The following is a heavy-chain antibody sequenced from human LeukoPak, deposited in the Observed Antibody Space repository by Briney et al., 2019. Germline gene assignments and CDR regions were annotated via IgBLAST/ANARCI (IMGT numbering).Heavy chain of an antibody. J-gene: IGHJ5*02. V-gene: IGHV1-2*02. CDR1: GYTFTGYH. D-gene: IGHD6-19*01. CDR3: ARAECSSGWSDQ. CDR2: INPNSGGT. Sequence: ASVKVSCKASGYTFTGYHIHWVRQAPGQGLEWMGWINPNSGGTKYAQKFQGRVTMTRDTSINTAHMELSRLRSDDTAVYYCARAECSSGWSDQWGQGTLVIVSS.